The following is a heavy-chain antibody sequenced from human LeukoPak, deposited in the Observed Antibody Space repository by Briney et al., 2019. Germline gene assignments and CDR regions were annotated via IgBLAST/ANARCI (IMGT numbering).Heavy chain of an antibody. CDR1: GFTFSSYG. D-gene: IGHD1-14*01. V-gene: IGHV3-30*02. CDR3: AKDSLVRIYYYYYYMDV. J-gene: IGHJ6*03. CDR2: IRYDGSNK. Sequence: GGSLRLSCAASGFTFSSYGMHWVRQAPGKGLEWVAFIRYDGSNKYYADSVKGRFTISRDNSKNTLYLQMNSLRAEDTAVYYCAKDSLVRIYYYYYYMDVWGKGTTVTISS.